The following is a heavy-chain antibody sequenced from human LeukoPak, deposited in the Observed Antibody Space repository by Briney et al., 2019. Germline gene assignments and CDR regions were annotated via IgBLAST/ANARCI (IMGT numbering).Heavy chain of an antibody. CDR3: ARADSSSWYDYYFYMDV. D-gene: IGHD6-13*01. CDR1: GGSISSYY. J-gene: IGHJ6*03. V-gene: IGHV4-59*01. CDR2: IYYSGST. Sequence: PSETLSLTCTVSGGSISSYYWSWIRQPPGKGLEWIGYIYYSGSTNYNASLKSRVTISVDTSKNQFSLNLSSVTAADTAVYYCARADSSSWYDYYFYMDVWGKGTTVTVSS.